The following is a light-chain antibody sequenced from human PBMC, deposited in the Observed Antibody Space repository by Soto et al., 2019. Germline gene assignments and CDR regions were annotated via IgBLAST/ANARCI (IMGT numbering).Light chain of an antibody. CDR3: QHYVTSLTT. J-gene: IGKJ1*01. Sequence: EIVLTQSPGTLSLSPGERATLSCRASQSVSSSYLAWYQQKPGQAPRVLIYAASNRAAGTPDRFIGSGSGTDFTLTISRLEPEDFAVYYCQHYVTSLTTFGQGTKVDIK. CDR1: QSVSSSY. CDR2: AAS. V-gene: IGKV3-20*01.